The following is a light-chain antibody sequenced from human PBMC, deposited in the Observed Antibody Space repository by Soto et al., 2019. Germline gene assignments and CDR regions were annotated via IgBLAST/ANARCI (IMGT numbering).Light chain of an antibody. CDR1: SSDVGGYKY. CDR3: SSKTSSSSPFV. J-gene: IGLJ1*01. CDR2: EVS. V-gene: IGLV2-14*01. Sequence: QSALTQPASVSGSPGQSITISCTGTSSDVGGYKYVSWYQQHPGKAPKLMIYEVSKRPSGVSNRFSGSKSGNTASLTISGLQADDEGDYYCSSKTSSSSPFVFGTGTKVTVL.